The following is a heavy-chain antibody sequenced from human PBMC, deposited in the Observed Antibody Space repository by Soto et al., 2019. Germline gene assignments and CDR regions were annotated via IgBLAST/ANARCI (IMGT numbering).Heavy chain of an antibody. D-gene: IGHD2-2*01. J-gene: IGHJ6*02. CDR2: INAGNGNT. V-gene: IGHV1-3*01. CDR3: ARYPIDYCNSTSCYYGMDV. Sequence: QVQLVQSGAAVKKPGASVQVSCKAPGYTFTSYAMHWVRQAPGQRLEWMGWINAGNGNTKYSQKLQGRVTITRDTSASTAYMELSSLRSEDTAVYYCARYPIDYCNSTSCYYGMDVWGQGTTVTVSS. CDR1: GYTFTSYA.